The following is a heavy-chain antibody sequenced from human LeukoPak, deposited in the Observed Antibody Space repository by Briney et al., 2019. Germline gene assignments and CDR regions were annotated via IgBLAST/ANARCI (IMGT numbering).Heavy chain of an antibody. Sequence: SVKVSCKATGGTFSNYVISWVRQAPGQGLEWMEGVIPIFGTANYAQKFQGRVTITADESTTTAYMELSSLRSEDTAVYYCASGSDSSSWFRWFDPWGQGTLVTVSS. J-gene: IGHJ5*02. CDR2: VIPIFGTA. CDR1: GGTFSNYV. V-gene: IGHV1-69*01. D-gene: IGHD6-13*01. CDR3: ASGSDSSSWFRWFDP.